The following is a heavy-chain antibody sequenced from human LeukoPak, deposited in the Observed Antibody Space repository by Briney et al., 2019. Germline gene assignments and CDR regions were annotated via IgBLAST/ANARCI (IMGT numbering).Heavy chain of an antibody. D-gene: IGHD4-17*01. CDR3: ARGFMTTVTTSLDY. CDR1: GGTFSSYA. V-gene: IGHV1-69*06. Sequence: SVKVSCKASGGTFSSYAISWVRQAPGQGLEWMGGIIPIFGTANYAQKFQDRVTITADKSTSTAYMELSSLRSEDTAVYYCARGFMTTVTTSLDYWGQGTLVTVSS. CDR2: IIPIFGTA. J-gene: IGHJ4*02.